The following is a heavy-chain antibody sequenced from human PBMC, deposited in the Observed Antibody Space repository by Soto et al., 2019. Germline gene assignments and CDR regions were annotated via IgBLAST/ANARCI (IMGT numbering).Heavy chain of an antibody. V-gene: IGHV4-30-4*01. D-gene: IGHD3-10*01. J-gene: IGHJ6*02. CDR3: ARDGWQMVRGVSRSGGMDV. Sequence: PSLTCTVSGGSISSGDYYWSWIRQPPGKGLEWIGYISYSGSAYYNPSLKSRVTISIDASKKQFSLNLRSVTAADTAVYYCARDGWQMVRGVSRSGGMDVWGQGTTVTVSS. CDR2: ISYSGSA. CDR1: GGSISSGDYY.